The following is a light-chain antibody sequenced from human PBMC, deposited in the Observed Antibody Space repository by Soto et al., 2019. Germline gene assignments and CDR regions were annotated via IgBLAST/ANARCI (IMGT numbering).Light chain of an antibody. CDR1: SSNIGAGYE. V-gene: IGLV1-40*01. CDR3: QSYDSSLSGYV. Sequence: QSVLTQPPSVSEAPGQRVTISCTGSSSNIGAGYEAHWYQQVPGTAPKLLIYENNNRPSGVPDRFSGAKSGTSASLAITGLRAEDEAEYYCQSYDSSLSGYVFGTGTKLTLL. J-gene: IGLJ1*01. CDR2: ENN.